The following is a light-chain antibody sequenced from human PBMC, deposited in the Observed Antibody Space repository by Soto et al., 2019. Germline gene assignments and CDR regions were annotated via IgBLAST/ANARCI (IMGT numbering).Light chain of an antibody. J-gene: IGKJ4*01. CDR3: QQIYSAPLT. CDR1: QSITTY. V-gene: IGKV1-39*01. Sequence: DIQMTQSPSSLSASVGDRVTITCRASQSITTYLNWYRQKQGKAPKLLIYAASSLQSGVPSRFSGRGSETEFTLSISSLQTEDFETYFCQQIYSAPLTFGGGTKVDIK. CDR2: AAS.